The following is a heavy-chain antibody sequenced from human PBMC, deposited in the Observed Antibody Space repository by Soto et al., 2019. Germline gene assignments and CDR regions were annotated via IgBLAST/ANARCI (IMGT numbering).Heavy chain of an antibody. D-gene: IGHD1-26*01. CDR2: ISGSGDST. J-gene: IGHJ4*02. CDR3: ARRGSGSDYDY. Sequence: EVQLLESGGGLVQPGGSLRLSCAASGFTFSSYAMRWVRQAPVKGLEWVSAISGSGDSTYYADSVKGRFTISRDNSKNTPYLQMNSLRAEDTAVYYCARRGSGSDYDYWGQGTVVTVSS. CDR1: GFTFSSYA. V-gene: IGHV3-23*01.